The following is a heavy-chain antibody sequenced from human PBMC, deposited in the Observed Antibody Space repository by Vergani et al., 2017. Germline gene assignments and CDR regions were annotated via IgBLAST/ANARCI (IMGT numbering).Heavy chain of an antibody. CDR3: ARDSYYGSGSYYNYYYYYYGMDV. D-gene: IGHD3-10*01. J-gene: IGHJ6*02. Sequence: QVQLVESGGGVVQPGRSLRLSCAASGFTFSSYGMHWVRQAPGKGLEWVAVTWYDGSNKYYADSVKGRFTISRDDSKNTLYLQMNSLRAEDTAVYYCARDSYYGSGSYYNYYYYYYGMDVWGQGTTVTVSS. CDR1: GFTFSSYG. CDR2: TWYDGSNK. V-gene: IGHV3-33*01.